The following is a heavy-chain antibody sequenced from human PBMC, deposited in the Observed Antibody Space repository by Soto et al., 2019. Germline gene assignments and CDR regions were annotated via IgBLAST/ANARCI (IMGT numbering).Heavy chain of an antibody. CDR1: GFTFSSYG. Sequence: GGSLRLSCAASGFTFSSYGMHWVRQAPGKGLEWVAVISYDGSNKYYADSVKGRFTISRDNSKNTLYLQMNSLRAEDTAVYYCAKDKHIVVVQDAFDIWGQGTMVTVSS. V-gene: IGHV3-30*18. D-gene: IGHD2-21*01. CDR3: AKDKHIVVVQDAFDI. J-gene: IGHJ3*02. CDR2: ISYDGSNK.